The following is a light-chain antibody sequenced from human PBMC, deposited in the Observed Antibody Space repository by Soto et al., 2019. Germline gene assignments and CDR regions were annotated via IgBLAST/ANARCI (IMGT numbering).Light chain of an antibody. CDR3: QQYNPYAPLT. CDR2: AQX. V-gene: IGKV1-17*01. J-gene: IGKJ1*01. Sequence: EIQMTQSPSSLSASVVDRVTINFXASQCIINALGWYQQKPGKXPKRXXXAQXSLQSGVPSRFRGSGSGREFTLTISSLQPDYFSTYYCQQYNPYAPLTFGQGTKVEIK. CDR1: QCIINA.